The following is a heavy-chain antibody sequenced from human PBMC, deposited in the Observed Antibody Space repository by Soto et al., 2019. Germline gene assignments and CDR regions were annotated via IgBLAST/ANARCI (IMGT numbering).Heavy chain of an antibody. J-gene: IGHJ4*02. V-gene: IGHV3-30*18. CDR3: AKDRDIAAPRYNFDY. CDR2: ISSHGNDK. Sequence: GGSLRLSCAASAFTFNNFDMHWVRQAPGKGLEWVTVISSHGNDKYYADSVKGRFTISRDNSKNTLYLQMNSLRAEDTAVYYCAKDRDIAAPRYNFDYWGQGTLVTVSS. CDR1: AFTFNNFD. D-gene: IGHD6-13*01.